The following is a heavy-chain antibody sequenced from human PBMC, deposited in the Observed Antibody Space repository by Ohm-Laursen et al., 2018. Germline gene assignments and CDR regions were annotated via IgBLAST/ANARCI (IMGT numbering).Heavy chain of an antibody. CDR1: GYTFTSYG. CDR3: ARDVLRFLEWFDAFDI. CDR2: ISAYNGNT. J-gene: IGHJ3*02. D-gene: IGHD3-3*01. V-gene: IGHV1-18*01. Sequence: VSVKVSCKASGYTFTSYGISWVRQAPGQGLEWMGWISAYNGNTNYAQKLQGRVTMTTDTSTSTAYMELRSLRSDDTAVYYCARDVLRFLEWFDAFDIWGRGTMVTVSS.